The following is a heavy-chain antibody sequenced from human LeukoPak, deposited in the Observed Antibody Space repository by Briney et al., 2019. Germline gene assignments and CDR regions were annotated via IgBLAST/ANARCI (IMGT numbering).Heavy chain of an antibody. J-gene: IGHJ4*02. CDR2: IYYSGST. CDR3: ARPSEPRDYYGSGSYTY. V-gene: IGHV4-39*01. D-gene: IGHD3-10*01. CDR1: GGSISSSSYY. Sequence: SETLSLTCTVSGGSISSSSYYWGWIRQPPGKGLEWIGSIYYSGSTYYNPSLKSRVTISVDTSKNQFSLKLSSVTAADTAVHYCARPSEPRDYYGSGSYTYWGQGTLVTVSS.